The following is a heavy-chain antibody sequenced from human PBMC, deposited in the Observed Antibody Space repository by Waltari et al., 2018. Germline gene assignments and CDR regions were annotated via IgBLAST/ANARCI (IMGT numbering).Heavy chain of an antibody. J-gene: IGHJ4*02. V-gene: IGHV1-24*01. Sequence: QVQLVQSEAEVKKPGASVKVSCKVSGYTLTELSMHWVRQAPGKGLEWMGGFDPEDSETIYAQKFQGRVTMTEDTSTDTADMELSSLRSEDTAVYYCATVLYYYGSSGYYYWGQGTLVTVSS. D-gene: IGHD3-22*01. CDR3: ATVLYYYGSSGYYY. CDR2: FDPEDSET. CDR1: GYTLTELS.